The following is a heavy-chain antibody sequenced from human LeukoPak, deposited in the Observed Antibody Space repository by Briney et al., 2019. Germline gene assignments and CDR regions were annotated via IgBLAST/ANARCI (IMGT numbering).Heavy chain of an antibody. CDR2: IRSKAYGGTT. V-gene: IGHV3-49*04. D-gene: IGHD3-10*01. J-gene: IGHJ5*02. CDR3: TRVYGSGSYEWFDP. Sequence: PGGSLRLSCAASGFTFGDYAMSWVRQAPGKGLEWVGFIRSKAYGGTTEYAASVKGRFTISRDDSKSIAYLQMNSLKTEDTAVYYCTRVYGSGSYEWFDPWGQGTLVTVSS. CDR1: GFTFGDYA.